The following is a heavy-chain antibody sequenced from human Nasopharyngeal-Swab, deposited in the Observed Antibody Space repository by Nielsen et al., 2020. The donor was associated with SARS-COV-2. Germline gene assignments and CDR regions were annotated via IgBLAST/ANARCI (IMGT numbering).Heavy chain of an antibody. V-gene: IGHV5-10-1*01. D-gene: IGHD4-17*01. CDR1: GGTFTNNW. Sequence: GESLKISCQGSGGTFTNNWITWVRQMPGKGLEWMGRIDPSDSYTYYSPSFQGHVIISADKSINTAYMQWSSLKAPDTAMYYCARQIGDYGFDAFDVWGQGTMVTVSS. J-gene: IGHJ3*01. CDR2: IDPSDSYT. CDR3: ARQIGDYGFDAFDV.